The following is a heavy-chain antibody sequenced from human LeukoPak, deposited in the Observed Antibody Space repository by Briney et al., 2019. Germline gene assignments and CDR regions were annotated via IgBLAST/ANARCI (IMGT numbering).Heavy chain of an antibody. Sequence: GASVKVSCKASGYRLTNYGISWVRQAPGRGLEWMGWIRAYNGDTNYAQKLQGRVTMTTDTSTSTAYMELRSLRSDDTAVYYCARTSYYYGSGSYYNVDYFDYWGQGTLVTVSS. CDR1: GYRLTNYG. J-gene: IGHJ4*02. CDR2: IRAYNGDT. D-gene: IGHD3-10*01. CDR3: ARTSYYYGSGSYYNVDYFDY. V-gene: IGHV1-18*01.